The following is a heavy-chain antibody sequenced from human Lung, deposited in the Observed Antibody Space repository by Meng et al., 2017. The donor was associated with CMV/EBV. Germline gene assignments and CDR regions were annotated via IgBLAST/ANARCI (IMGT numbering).Heavy chain of an antibody. CDR1: GYTLTNYS. D-gene: IGHD6-13*01. CDR3: ARDLGYSSSWYFQYYFDC. CDR2: NNPSDNTT. Sequence: ASXXVSXKASGYTLTNYSIHWVRQAPGQGLEWIGINNPSDNTTIYAQKFQGRVTMTRDTSTSTVYMELSSLRSDDTALYYCARDLGYSSSWYFQYYFDCWXQGTLVTVSS. V-gene: IGHV1-46*01. J-gene: IGHJ4*02.